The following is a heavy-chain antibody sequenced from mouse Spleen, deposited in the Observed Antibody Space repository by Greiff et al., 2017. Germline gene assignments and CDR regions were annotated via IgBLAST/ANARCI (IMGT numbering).Heavy chain of an antibody. CDR2: IYPGSGST. CDR3: ARGGWSFDY. J-gene: IGHJ2*01. CDR1: GYTFTSYW. D-gene: IGHD3-3*01. Sequence: VKLQESGAELVKPGASVKMSCKASGYTFTSYWITWVKQRPGQGLEWIGDIYPGSGSTNYNEKFKSKATLTVDTSSSTAYMQLSSLTSEDSAVYYCARGGWSFDYWGQGTTLTVSS. V-gene: IGHV1-55*01.